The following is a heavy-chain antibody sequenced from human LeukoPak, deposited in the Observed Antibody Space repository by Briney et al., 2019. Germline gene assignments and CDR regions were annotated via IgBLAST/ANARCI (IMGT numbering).Heavy chain of an antibody. CDR3: ALGLVTDY. V-gene: IGHV3-66*01. CDR2: IYNGGST. J-gene: IGHJ4*02. D-gene: IGHD3-9*01. CDR1: GFTVSSNF. Sequence: PGGSLRLSCAASGFTVSSNFMSWVRQAPGKGLEWVSVIYNGGSTYYADSVKGRFTISRDNSKNTLYLQMNSLRVEDTAVYYCALGLVTDYWGQGTLVTVSS.